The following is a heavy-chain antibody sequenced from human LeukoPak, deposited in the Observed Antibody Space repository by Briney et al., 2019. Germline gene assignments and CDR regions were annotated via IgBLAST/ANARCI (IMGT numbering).Heavy chain of an antibody. CDR3: ARFYGDYRDY. V-gene: IGHV3-21*01. CDR1: GFTFSSYS. J-gene: IGHJ4*02. D-gene: IGHD4-17*01. CDR2: ISSSSSYI. Sequence: GGSLSLSCAASGFTFSSYSMNWVRQAPGPGLEWVSSISSSSSYIYYADSVTGRFTISRDNAKHSLYLQMNSLRAEDTGVYYCARFYGDYRDYWGQGTLVTVSS.